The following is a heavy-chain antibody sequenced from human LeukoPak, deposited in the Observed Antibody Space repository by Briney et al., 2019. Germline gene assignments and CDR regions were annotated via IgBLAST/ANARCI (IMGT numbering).Heavy chain of an antibody. CDR1: GGSISSYY. CDR3: ARDRSYEGLNWFDP. V-gene: IGHV4-59*01. D-gene: IGHD5-18*01. J-gene: IGHJ5*02. CDR2: IYYSGST. Sequence: SETLSLTCTVSGGSISSYYWSWIRQPPGKGLEWIGYIYYSGSTNYNPSLKSRVTISVDTSKNQFSLKLSSVTAADTAVYYCARDRSYEGLNWFDPWGQGTLITVSS.